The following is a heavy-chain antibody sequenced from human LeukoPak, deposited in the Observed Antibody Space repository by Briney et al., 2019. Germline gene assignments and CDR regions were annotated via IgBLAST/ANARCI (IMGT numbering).Heavy chain of an antibody. CDR3: ARDLDSGYSYGYYYYGMDV. Sequence: PGGSLRLSCAASGFTFSSYSMNWVRQAPGKGLEWVSSISSSSSSYIYYADSVKGRFTISRDNAKNSLYLQMNSLRAEDTAVYYCARDLDSGYSYGYYYYGMDVWGQGTTVTVSS. J-gene: IGHJ6*02. V-gene: IGHV3-21*01. CDR1: GFTFSSYS. CDR2: ISSSSSSYI. D-gene: IGHD5-18*01.